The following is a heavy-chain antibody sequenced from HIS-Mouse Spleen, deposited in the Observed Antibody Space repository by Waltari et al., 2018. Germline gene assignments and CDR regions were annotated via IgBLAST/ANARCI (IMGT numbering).Heavy chain of an antibody. V-gene: IGHV4-39*07. CDR1: GGSLRSRSYY. CDR2: IYYSGST. CDR3: ARVEGVLSYYDSSGYYYFDY. D-gene: IGHD3-22*01. Sequence: QLQLQESGPGLVKPSETLSLTCTVSGGSLRSRSYYWGWIRHPPGKGLEGIGSIYYSGSTYYNPSLKSRVTISVDTSKNQFSLKLSSVTAADTAVYYCARVEGVLSYYDSSGYYYFDYWGQGTLVTVSS. J-gene: IGHJ4*02.